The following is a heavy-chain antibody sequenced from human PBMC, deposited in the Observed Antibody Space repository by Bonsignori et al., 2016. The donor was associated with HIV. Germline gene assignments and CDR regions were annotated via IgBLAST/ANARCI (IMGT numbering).Heavy chain of an antibody. J-gene: IGHJ4*02. D-gene: IGHD1-26*01. CDR3: ARGGSYCSDY. CDR2: IYYSGST. V-gene: IGHV4-59*01. Sequence: WIRQPPGKGLEWIGYIYYSGSTNYNPSLKSRVTISVDTSKNQFSLKLSSVTAADTAVYYCARGGSYCSDYWGQGTLVTVSS.